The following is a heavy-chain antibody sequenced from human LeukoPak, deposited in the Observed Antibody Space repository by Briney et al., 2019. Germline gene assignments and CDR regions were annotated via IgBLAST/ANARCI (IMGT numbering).Heavy chain of an antibody. D-gene: IGHD1-1*01. V-gene: IGHV4-59*08. J-gene: IGHJ4*02. CDR1: GGSISSYY. CDR2: IYYSGST. Sequence: KTSETLSLTCTVSGGSISSYYWSWIRQPPGKGLEWIGYIYYSGSTNYNPSLKSRVTISVDTSKNQFSPKLSSVTAADTAVYYCARSTYWKGIDYWGQGTLVTVSS. CDR3: ARSTYWKGIDY.